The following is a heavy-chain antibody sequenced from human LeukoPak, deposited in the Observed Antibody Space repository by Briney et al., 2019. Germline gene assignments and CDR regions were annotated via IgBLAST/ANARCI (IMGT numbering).Heavy chain of an antibody. CDR3: ARHEEEDGYNAKTFDY. D-gene: IGHD5-24*01. CDR2: TYYSRNT. V-gene: IGHV4-39*01. Sequence: PSETLSLTCTVSGGSISSSSYYWGWIRQPPGRGLEWIASTYYSRNTYYSPSLKSRVTISVDTSKNQFSLKLSSVTAADTAVYYCARHEEEDGYNAKTFDYWGQGTLVTVSS. J-gene: IGHJ4*02. CDR1: GGSISSSSYY.